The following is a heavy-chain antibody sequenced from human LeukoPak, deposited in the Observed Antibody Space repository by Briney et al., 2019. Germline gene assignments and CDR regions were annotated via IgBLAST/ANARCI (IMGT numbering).Heavy chain of an antibody. CDR2: IYSGGST. J-gene: IGHJ3*02. D-gene: IGHD3-22*01. V-gene: IGHV3-53*01. Sequence: PGGSLRLSCEASGFASSFFAMNWVRQAPGKGLEWVSVIYSGGSTFYADSVEGRFTISRDNSNNTLYLQMNSLRAEDTAMYYCAREYYDNSGGEGAFDIWGPGTMVTVSS. CDR3: AREYYDNSGGEGAFDI. CDR1: GFASSFFA.